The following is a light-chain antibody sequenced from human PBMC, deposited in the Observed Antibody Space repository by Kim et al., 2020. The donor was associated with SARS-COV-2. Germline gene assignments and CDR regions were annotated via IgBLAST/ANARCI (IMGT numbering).Light chain of an antibody. CDR1: SLRSYY. Sequence: VALGQTVRITCQGDSLRSYYASWYQQKPGQAPVLVIYGKNNRPSGIPDRFSGSSSGNTASLIITGAQAEDEADYYCNSRDSSGNRVFGGGTQLTVL. J-gene: IGLJ2*01. CDR3: NSRDSSGNRV. CDR2: GKN. V-gene: IGLV3-19*01.